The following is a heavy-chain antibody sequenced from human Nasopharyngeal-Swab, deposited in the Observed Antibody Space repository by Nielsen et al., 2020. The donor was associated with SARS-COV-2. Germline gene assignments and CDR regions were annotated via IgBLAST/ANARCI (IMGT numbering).Heavy chain of an antibody. CDR3: ARVAAAGGDV. J-gene: IGHJ6*02. CDR2: IYYSGST. Sequence: RQAPGKGLEWIGYIYYSGSTNYNASLKSRVTISVDTSKNQFSLKLSSVTAADTAVYYCARVAAAGGDVWGQGTTVTVSS. D-gene: IGHD6-13*01. V-gene: IGHV4-59*01.